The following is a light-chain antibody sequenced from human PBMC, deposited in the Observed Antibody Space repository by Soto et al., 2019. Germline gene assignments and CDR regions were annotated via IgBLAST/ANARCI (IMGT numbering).Light chain of an antibody. Sequence: VLTQSPGTLSLSPGERATLSCRASQSVNIYLAWYQQKPGQAPRLLIYDASNRATGIPARFSGSGSGTDFTLTISSLEPEDIAVYYCQQRSNWRVTFGGGTKVDIK. V-gene: IGKV3-11*01. J-gene: IGKJ4*01. CDR1: QSVNIY. CDR3: QQRSNWRVT. CDR2: DAS.